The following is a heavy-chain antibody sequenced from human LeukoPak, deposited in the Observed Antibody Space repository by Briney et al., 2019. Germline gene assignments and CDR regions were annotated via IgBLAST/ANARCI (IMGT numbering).Heavy chain of an antibody. CDR3: ARDRREVTMIVPFDY. D-gene: IGHD3-22*01. Sequence: GGSLRLSCAASGFTFSSYSMNWVRQAPGKGLEWVSYISSSSSTIYYADSVKGRFTISRENAKNSLYLQMNSLRAEDTAVYYCARDRREVTMIVPFDYWGQGTLVTVSS. V-gene: IGHV3-48*01. CDR2: ISSSSSTI. CDR1: GFTFSSYS. J-gene: IGHJ4*02.